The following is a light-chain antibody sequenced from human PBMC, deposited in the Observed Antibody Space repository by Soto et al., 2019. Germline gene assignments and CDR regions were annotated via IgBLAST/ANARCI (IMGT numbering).Light chain of an antibody. CDR3: QQANSFPPT. Sequence: DIQMTQSPSTLSGSVGDRVTITCRASQTISSWLAWYQQKPGKAPKLLIYKASTLKSGVPSRFSGSGSGTDFTLTISSLQPEDFATYYCQQANSFPPTFXQGTKVDIK. V-gene: IGKV1-5*03. J-gene: IGKJ1*01. CDR2: KAS. CDR1: QTISSW.